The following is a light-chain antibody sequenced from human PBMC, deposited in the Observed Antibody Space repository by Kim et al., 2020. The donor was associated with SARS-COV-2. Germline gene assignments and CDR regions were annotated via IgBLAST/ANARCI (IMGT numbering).Light chain of an antibody. J-gene: IGLJ2*01. CDR1: SSDVGSYNY. CDR3: CSYAGSVV. Sequence: QSALTQPRSVSGSPGQSVTISCTGTSSDVGSYNYVSWYQQHLGKAPKLIIYDVTKRPSGVPDRFSGSKSGNTASLTISGLQAEDEADYYCCSYAGSVVFGGGTQLTVL. V-gene: IGLV2-11*01. CDR2: DVT.